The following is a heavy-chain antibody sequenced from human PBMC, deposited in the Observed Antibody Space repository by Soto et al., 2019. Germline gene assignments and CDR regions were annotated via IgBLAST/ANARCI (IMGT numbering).Heavy chain of an antibody. CDR3: ARRDSGGFYRFFDS. CDR1: GGSLSTNP. CDR2: TGSGTGPG. J-gene: IGHJ4*02. D-gene: IGHD2-15*01. V-gene: IGHV1-69*06. Sequence: SVKVSCRASGGSLSTNPISWVRQAPGQGLEWMGGTGSGTGPGNHAQKFQGRLTVTADKSTSTVYMELTNLSSEDTAVYYCARRDSGGFYRFFDSWGQGTLVTVSS.